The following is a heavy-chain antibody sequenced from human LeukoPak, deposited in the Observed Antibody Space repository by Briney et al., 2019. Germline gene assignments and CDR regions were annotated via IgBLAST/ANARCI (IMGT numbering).Heavy chain of an antibody. CDR3: ARTGATGHGWWFDP. CDR1: GYTFTAYY. CDR2: INPNRGIT. J-gene: IGHJ5*02. V-gene: IGHV1-2*02. Sequence: ASVTVSCKASGYTFTAYYVHWVRQAPGQGLEWMGWINPNRGITTYGQNFQGRVTMTRDTSTSTVYMELLNLKSDDTAVYFCARTGATGHGWWFDPWGQGTLVTVTS. D-gene: IGHD1-1*01.